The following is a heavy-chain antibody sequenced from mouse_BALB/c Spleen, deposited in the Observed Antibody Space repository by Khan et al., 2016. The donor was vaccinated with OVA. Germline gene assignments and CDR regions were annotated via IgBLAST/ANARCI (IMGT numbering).Heavy chain of an antibody. V-gene: IGHV9-3-1*01. Sequence: LVESGPELKKTGETVKICCKASGYTFTNYGMNWVKQAPGKGLKWMGWINSYTGEPTYADDFKGRFAFSLETAAYTAYLQINNLKNEDTATYFCASTALYLFFDDWGPGTTVTVSS. CDR1: GYTFTNYG. J-gene: IGHJ1*01. CDR3: ASTALYLFFDD. CDR2: INSYTGEP.